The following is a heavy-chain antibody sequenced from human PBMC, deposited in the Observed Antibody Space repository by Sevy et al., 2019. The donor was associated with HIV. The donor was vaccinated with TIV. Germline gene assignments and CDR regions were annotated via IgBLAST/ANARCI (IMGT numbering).Heavy chain of an antibody. CDR2: ISYEGSNK. J-gene: IGHJ4*02. D-gene: IGHD5-12*01. V-gene: IGHV3-30-3*01. Sequence: GGSLRLSCAASGFTFSSYAMHWVRQAPGKGLEWVAVISYEGSNKYYDNSVKGRFTISRDNSKNTLYLQMNSLRAEDTAVYYCARDRPMATITTGLDYGVQGTLVTVSS. CDR1: GFTFSSYA. CDR3: ARDRPMATITTGLDY.